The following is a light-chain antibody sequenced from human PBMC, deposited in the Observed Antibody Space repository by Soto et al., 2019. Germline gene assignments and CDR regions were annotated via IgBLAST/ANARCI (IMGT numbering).Light chain of an antibody. CDR3: RLYSGSNNVV. Sequence: QSALTQPPSASGSPGQSVAISCTGTSSDIGAYKFVSWYQQHPGKAPKLIIYEVSIRPSGVPDRFSGCKSGDTASLTGSGLLAEEEADYYCRLYSGSNNVVFGGGTKLTVL. CDR2: EVS. J-gene: IGLJ3*02. V-gene: IGLV2-8*01. CDR1: SSDIGAYKF.